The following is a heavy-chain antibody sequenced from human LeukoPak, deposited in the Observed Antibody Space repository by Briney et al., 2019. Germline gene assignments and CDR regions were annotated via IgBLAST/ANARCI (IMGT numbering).Heavy chain of an antibody. D-gene: IGHD5-12*01. J-gene: IGHJ4*02. V-gene: IGHV1-2*02. CDR2: INPNSGGT. CDR1: GYTFTGYY. Sequence: ASVKVSRKASGYTFTGYYMHWVRQAPGQGLEWMGWINPNSGGTNYAQKFQGRVTMTRDTSISTAYMELSRLRSDDTAVYYCARGYSGYDVEFDYWGQGTLVTVSS. CDR3: ARGYSGYDVEFDY.